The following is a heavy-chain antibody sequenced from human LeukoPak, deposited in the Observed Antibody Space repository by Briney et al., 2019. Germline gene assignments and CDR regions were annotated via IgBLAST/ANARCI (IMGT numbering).Heavy chain of an antibody. Sequence: AGGSLRLSCSASGFTFSSYAMHWVRQAPGKGLEDVSAISSNGGSTYYADSVKGRFTISRDNSKNTLYLQMSSLRAEDTAVYYCVKDLGALGDYWGQGTLVTVSS. V-gene: IGHV3-64D*06. CDR1: GFTFSSYA. J-gene: IGHJ4*02. D-gene: IGHD3-10*01. CDR2: ISSNGGST. CDR3: VKDLGALGDY.